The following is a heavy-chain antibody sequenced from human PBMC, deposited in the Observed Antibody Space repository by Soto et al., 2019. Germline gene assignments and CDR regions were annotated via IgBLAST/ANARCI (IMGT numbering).Heavy chain of an antibody. Sequence: GGSLRLSCAAFGFPFSRYWMSWVRQAPGKGLEWVANIKQGGSEKSYVDSVKGRFSISRDNAKNSLYLQMNSLRVEDTAVYFCGRDLPSISGRPGGWFDPWGQGTLVTVSS. J-gene: IGHJ5*02. CDR1: GFPFSRYW. CDR2: IKQGGSEK. V-gene: IGHV3-7*01. D-gene: IGHD6-6*01. CDR3: GRDLPSISGRPGGWFDP.